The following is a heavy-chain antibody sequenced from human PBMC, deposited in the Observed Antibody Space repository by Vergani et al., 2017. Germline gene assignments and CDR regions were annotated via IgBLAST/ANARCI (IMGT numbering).Heavy chain of an antibody. CDR2: IKSKTDGGTT. J-gene: IGHJ5*02. CDR1: GFTFSNAW. Sequence: EVQLVESGGGLVKPGGSLRLSCAASGFTFSNAWMSWVRQAPGKGLEWVGRIKSKTDGGTTDYAAPVKGRFTISRDDSKNTLYLQMNSLKTEDTAVYYCTTSYNWNYEGVGFQAFDPWGQGTLVTVSS. CDR3: TTSYNWNYEGVGFQAFDP. D-gene: IGHD1-7*01. V-gene: IGHV3-15*01.